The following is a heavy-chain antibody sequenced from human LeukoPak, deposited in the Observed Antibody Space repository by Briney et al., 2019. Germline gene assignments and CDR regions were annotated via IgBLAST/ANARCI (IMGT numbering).Heavy chain of an antibody. CDR2: ISSNGGST. D-gene: IGHD3-3*01. Sequence: PGGSLRLSCAASGFTFSSYAMHWVRQAPGKGLEYVSAISSNGGSTYYANSVKGRFTISRDNSKNTLYLQMGSLRAEDMAVYYCARESSYYDFWSGSAWFDPWGQGTLVIVSS. J-gene: IGHJ5*02. V-gene: IGHV3-64*01. CDR3: ARESSYYDFWSGSAWFDP. CDR1: GFTFSSYA.